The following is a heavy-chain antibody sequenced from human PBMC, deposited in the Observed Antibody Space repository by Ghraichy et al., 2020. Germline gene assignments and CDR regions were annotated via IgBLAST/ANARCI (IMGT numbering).Heavy chain of an antibody. J-gene: IGHJ4*02. V-gene: IGHV3-30-3*01. D-gene: IGHD6-13*01. CDR3: ARGGLYSSMAGAEGG. CDR1: GFTFSSYA. Sequence: GGSLRLSCAASGFTFSSYAMHWVRQAPGKGLEWVAVISYDGSNKYYADSVKGRFTISRDNSKNTLYLQMNSLRAEDTAVYYCARGGLYSSMAGAEGGWGQGTLVTVSS. CDR2: ISYDGSNK.